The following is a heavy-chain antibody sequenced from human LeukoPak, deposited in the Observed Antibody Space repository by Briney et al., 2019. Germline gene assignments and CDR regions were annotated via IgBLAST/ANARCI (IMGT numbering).Heavy chain of an antibody. CDR3: AKSDGHGTGYGFHI. D-gene: IGHD6-19*01. CDR1: GFTFNDYA. V-gene: IGHV3-30*02. Sequence: GGSLRLSCAASGFTFNDYAMYWVRQSPGRGLEWVALIRDDGSDTYHADSVKGRLTISRDNSKNTVFLRMNSLRGEDSAIYYCAKSDGHGTGYGFHIWGQGTMATVSS. J-gene: IGHJ3*02. CDR2: IRDDGSDT.